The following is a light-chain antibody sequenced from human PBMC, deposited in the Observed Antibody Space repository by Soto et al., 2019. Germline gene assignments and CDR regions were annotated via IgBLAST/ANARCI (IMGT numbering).Light chain of an antibody. CDR2: GAS. CDR3: QQYKGWRT. J-gene: IGKJ1*01. CDR1: QTIDNK. V-gene: IGKV3-15*01. Sequence: IVMTQSPATLSVSPGERATLSCRASQTIDNKLAWYQQRPGQAPRLLIYGASIRATGIPARFSGSGSGTEFTLTISGLQSEDFGVYYWQQYKGWRTFGQGTNVDIK.